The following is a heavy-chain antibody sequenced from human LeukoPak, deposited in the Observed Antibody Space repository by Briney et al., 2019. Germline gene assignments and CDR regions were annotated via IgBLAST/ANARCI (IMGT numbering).Heavy chain of an antibody. J-gene: IGHJ1*01. CDR2: INHNGNT. V-gene: IGHV4-34*01. CDR3: ARGSKQLVAHPPEYFQH. D-gene: IGHD6-13*01. Sequence: SETLSLTCTVFYGSFSGYYWTWIRQPPGEGLEWIAEINHNGNTNYNPSLKSRVTISVDTSKNQFSLKLSSVTAADTAVYYCARGSKQLVAHPPEYFQHWGQGTLVTVSS. CDR1: YGSFSGYY.